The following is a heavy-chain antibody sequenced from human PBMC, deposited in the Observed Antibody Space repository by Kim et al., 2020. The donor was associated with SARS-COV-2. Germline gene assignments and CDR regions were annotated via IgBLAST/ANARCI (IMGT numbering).Heavy chain of an antibody. CDR2: IYYSGST. D-gene: IGHD2-15*01. CDR3: ARVPRGGITYFDY. V-gene: IGHV4-31*03. CDR1: GGSISSGGYY. J-gene: IGHJ4*02. Sequence: SETLSLTCTVSGGSISSGGYYWSWIRQHPGKGLEWIGYIYYSGSTYYNPSLKSRVTISVDTSKNQFSLKLSSVTAADTAVYYCARVPRGGITYFDYWGQGTLVTVSS.